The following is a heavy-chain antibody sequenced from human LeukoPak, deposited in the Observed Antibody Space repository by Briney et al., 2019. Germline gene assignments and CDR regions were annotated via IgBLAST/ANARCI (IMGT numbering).Heavy chain of an antibody. Sequence: PSETLSLTCTVSGGSISSNYWSWIRQPPGKGLEWVGYIYYSGSTHYNPSLRSRVTIAVDTSKKQFSLNLSSVTAADTAVYYCARDRGYGSGMTWGQGTLVTVSS. D-gene: IGHD3-10*01. CDR2: IYYSGST. CDR3: ARDRGYGSGMT. V-gene: IGHV4-59*01. J-gene: IGHJ1*01. CDR1: GGSISSNY.